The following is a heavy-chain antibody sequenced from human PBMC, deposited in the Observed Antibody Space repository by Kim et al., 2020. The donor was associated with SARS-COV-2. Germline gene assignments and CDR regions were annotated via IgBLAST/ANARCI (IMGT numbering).Heavy chain of an antibody. V-gene: IGHV1-46*01. CDR1: GYTFTSYY. CDR3: ARGELLWFGELLGVDY. J-gene: IGHJ4*02. CDR2: INPSGGST. D-gene: IGHD3-10*01. Sequence: ASVKVSCKASGYTFTSYYMHWVRQAPGQGLEWMGIINPSGGSTSYAQKFQGRVTMTRDTSTSTVYMELSSLRSEDTAVYYCARGELLWFGELLGVDYWGQGTLVTVSS.